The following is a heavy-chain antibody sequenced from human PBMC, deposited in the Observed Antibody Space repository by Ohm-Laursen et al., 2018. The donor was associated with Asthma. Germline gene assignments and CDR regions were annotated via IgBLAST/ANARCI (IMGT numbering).Heavy chain of an antibody. CDR3: ARAYSGWCDY. V-gene: IGHV3-33*01. D-gene: IGHD6-19*01. CDR1: GFTFSSYG. J-gene: IGHJ4*02. Sequence: SLRLSCSASGFTFSSYGMHWVRQAPGKGLEWVAVIWYDGSNKYYADSVKGRFTFSRDNSRNTLYLQMNSLRPEDTAVYYCARAYSGWCDYWGQGTLVTVSS. CDR2: IWYDGSNK.